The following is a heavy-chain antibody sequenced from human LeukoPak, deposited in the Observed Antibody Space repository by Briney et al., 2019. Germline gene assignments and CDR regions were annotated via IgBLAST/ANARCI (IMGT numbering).Heavy chain of an antibody. CDR3: ARELMTTVGDAFDI. Sequence: PGGSLPLSFAASGFTFSSYSMNWGRQAPGKGLEWVSYISSSSSTIYYADSVKGRFTISRDNAKNSLYLQMNSLRAEDTAVYYCARELMTTVGDAFDIWGQGTMVTVSS. V-gene: IGHV3-48*01. CDR1: GFTFSSYS. J-gene: IGHJ3*02. D-gene: IGHD4-23*01. CDR2: ISSSSSTI.